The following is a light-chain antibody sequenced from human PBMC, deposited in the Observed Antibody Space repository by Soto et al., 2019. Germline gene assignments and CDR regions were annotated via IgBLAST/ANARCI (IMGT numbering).Light chain of an antibody. Sequence: DIQMTQSPATLSASVGDRVTFTCRASQSVSRYLAWYQQKPGKAPKLLIYDASTLESGVPSRFSGSGPGTEFTLTISSLQPDDFATYYCQQFDTYAYTFGQGTKLEIK. CDR1: QSVSRY. CDR3: QQFDTYAYT. J-gene: IGKJ2*01. V-gene: IGKV1-5*01. CDR2: DAS.